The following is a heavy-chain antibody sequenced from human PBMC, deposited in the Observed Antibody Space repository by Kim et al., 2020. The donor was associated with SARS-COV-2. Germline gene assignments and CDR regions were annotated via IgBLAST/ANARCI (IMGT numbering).Heavy chain of an antibody. Sequence: SETLSLTCAVSGGSISSSNWWSWVRQPPGNGLEWIGEIYHSGSTNYNPSLKSRVTISVDKSKNQFSLKLSSVTAADTAVYYCARDRLPHYYGSGSYYNLNYYYGMDVWGQGTTVTVSS. V-gene: IGHV4-4*02. D-gene: IGHD3-10*01. CDR1: GGSISSSNW. J-gene: IGHJ6*02. CDR2: IYHSGST. CDR3: ARDRLPHYYGSGSYYNLNYYYGMDV.